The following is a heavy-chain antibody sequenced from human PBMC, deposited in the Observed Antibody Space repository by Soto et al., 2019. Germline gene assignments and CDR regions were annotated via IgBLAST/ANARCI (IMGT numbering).Heavy chain of an antibody. J-gene: IGHJ4*02. CDR3: ARGGGYNYVDYFDY. V-gene: IGHV3-74*01. Sequence: GGSLRLSCAASGFTFSTYWMHWVRQAPGKGLVWVSRIKSDGSSTSYADSVKGRFTISRDNAKNTLYLQMNSLRAEDTAVYYCARGGGYNYVDYFDYWGQGTLVTVS. CDR2: IKSDGSST. D-gene: IGHD5-12*01. CDR1: GFTFSTYW.